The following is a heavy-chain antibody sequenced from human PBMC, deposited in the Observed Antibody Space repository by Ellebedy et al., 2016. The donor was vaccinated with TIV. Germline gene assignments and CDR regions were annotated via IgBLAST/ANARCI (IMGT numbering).Heavy chain of an antibody. CDR3: TTSTTSAGLALY. CDR1: GFTFSNAW. Sequence: GESLKISXAASGFTFSNAWMNWVRQAPGKGLEWVGRIKSKTDGGTTDYATPVKGRFTISRDDSKNTLYLQMNSLKTEDTAVYYCTTSTTSAGLALYWGQGTLVTVSS. D-gene: IGHD1-1*01. J-gene: IGHJ4*02. V-gene: IGHV3-15*01. CDR2: IKSKTDGGTT.